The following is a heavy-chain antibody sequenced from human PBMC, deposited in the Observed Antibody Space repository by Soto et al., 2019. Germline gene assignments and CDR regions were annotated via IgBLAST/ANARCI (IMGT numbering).Heavy chain of an antibody. CDR1: GFTFSNYS. V-gene: IGHV3-11*01. J-gene: IGHJ6*02. D-gene: IGHD3-3*01. CDR3: ARDGYYDFWGGYFRRSSTYYYGMDV. Sequence: PGGSLRLSCAASGFTFSNYSIRWIRQAPGKGLEWVSYISSSGSTIYYSESVKGRFTISRDNAKNSLYLQMDSLRAEETAVYYGARDGYYDFWGGYFRRSSTYYYGMDVWGQGTTVTVSS. CDR2: ISSSGSTI.